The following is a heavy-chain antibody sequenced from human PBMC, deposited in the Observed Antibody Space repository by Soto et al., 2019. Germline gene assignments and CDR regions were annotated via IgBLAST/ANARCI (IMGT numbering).Heavy chain of an antibody. CDR1: GGSITSGGHY. J-gene: IGHJ4*02. V-gene: IGHV4-61*08. CDR2: IYYSGST. Sequence: PSETLSLTCTVSGGSITSGGHYWGWIRQYPGKGLEWIGYIYYSGSTNLNPSLKSRVTISVDTSENQFSLKLRSVTAADTAVYYCARLVIYSTDWRLDSWGQGTLVTVSS. CDR3: ARLVIYSTDWRLDS. D-gene: IGHD6-19*01.